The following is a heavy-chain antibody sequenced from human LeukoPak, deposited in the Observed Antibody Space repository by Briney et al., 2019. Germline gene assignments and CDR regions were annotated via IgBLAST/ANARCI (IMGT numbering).Heavy chain of an antibody. D-gene: IGHD3-22*01. CDR2: INPNSGGT. V-gene: IGHV1-2*02. CDR3: ARDFTLYHYDSSIDDY. CDR1: GYTFTGYY. Sequence: GASVKVSCKASGYTFTGYYMHWVRQAPGQGLAWMGWINPNSGGTNYAQKFQGRVTMTRDTSISTAYMELSRLRSDDTAVYYCARDFTLYHYDSSIDDYWGQGTLVTVSS. J-gene: IGHJ4*02.